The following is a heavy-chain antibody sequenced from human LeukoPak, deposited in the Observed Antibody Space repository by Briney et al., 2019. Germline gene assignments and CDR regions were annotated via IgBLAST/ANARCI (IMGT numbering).Heavy chain of an antibody. CDR3: ARVFIGGSSFDY. Sequence: GGSLRLSCAASGFTSSNYWMSWVRQAPGKGLEWVGNINQDGSQKYYVDSVKGRFTLSRDIAENSLFLQLNSLRADDTAVYYCARVFIGGSSFDYWGQGTLVTVSS. D-gene: IGHD3-10*01. J-gene: IGHJ4*02. CDR1: GFTSSNYW. CDR2: INQDGSQK. V-gene: IGHV3-7*01.